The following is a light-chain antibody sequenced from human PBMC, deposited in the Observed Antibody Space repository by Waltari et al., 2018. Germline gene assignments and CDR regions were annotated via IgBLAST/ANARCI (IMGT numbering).Light chain of an antibody. V-gene: IGKV3-20*01. CDR3: QKYGTLPAT. CDR2: DVS. J-gene: IGKJ1*01. Sequence: EIVLTQSPGTLCLSPGERATRPCRASQGVSRTIAWYQQTPGQAPRLLIYDVSSRATGIPDRFSGSGSGTDFSLTISRLEPEDFAVYYCQKYGTLPATFGQGTKVEIK. CDR1: QGVSRT.